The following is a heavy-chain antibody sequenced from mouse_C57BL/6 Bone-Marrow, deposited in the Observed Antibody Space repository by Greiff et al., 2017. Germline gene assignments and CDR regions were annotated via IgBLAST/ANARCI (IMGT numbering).Heavy chain of an antibody. CDR1: GFTFSSYG. J-gene: IGHJ2*01. V-gene: IGHV5-6*01. Sequence: EVQGVESGGDLVKPGGSLKLSCAASGFTFSSYGMSWVRQTPDKRLEWVATISSGGSYTYYPDSVKGRFTISRDNAKNTLYLQMSSLKSEDTAMXYCARQRGGFDYWGQGTTLTVSS. CDR3: ARQRGGFDY. CDR2: ISSGGSYT.